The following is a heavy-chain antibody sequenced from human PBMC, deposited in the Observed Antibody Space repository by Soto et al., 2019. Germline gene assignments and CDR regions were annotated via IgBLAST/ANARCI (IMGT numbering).Heavy chain of an antibody. V-gene: IGHV4-59*01. CDR2: IYYSGRT. CDR3: ARSLFGVVISWFDP. D-gene: IGHD3-3*01. Sequence: PSETLSLTCTVSGGSISSYYWSWIRQPPGKGLEWIGYIYYSGRTNYNPSLKSRVTISVDTSKNQFSLKLSSVTAADTAVYYCARSLFGVVISWFDPWGQGTLVTVSS. J-gene: IGHJ5*02. CDR1: GGSISSYY.